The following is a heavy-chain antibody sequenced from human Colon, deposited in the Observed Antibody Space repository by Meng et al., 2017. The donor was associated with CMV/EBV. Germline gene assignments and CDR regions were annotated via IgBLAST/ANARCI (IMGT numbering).Heavy chain of an antibody. V-gene: IGHV1-69*02. CDR1: GGTFSSYT. J-gene: IGHJ6*02. CDR3: ARSFREYQLLYSTGNYYYYGMDV. Sequence: SVKVSCKASGGTFSSYTISWVRQAPGQGLEWMGRIIPILGIANYAQKFQGRVTITADKSTSTAYMVLSSLRSEDTAVYYCARSFREYQLLYSTGNYYYYGMDVWGQGTTVTVSS. CDR2: IIPILGIA. D-gene: IGHD2-2*02.